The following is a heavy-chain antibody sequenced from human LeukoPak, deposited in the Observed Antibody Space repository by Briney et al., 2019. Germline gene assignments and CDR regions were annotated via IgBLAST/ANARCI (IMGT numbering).Heavy chain of an antibody. Sequence: PSETLSLTCTVSGGSISSSSYYWGWIRQPPGKGLEWIGYIYHSGSTYYNPSLKSRVTISVDRSKNQFSLKLSSVTAADTAVYYCARSWGYDSSGYPYFDYWGQGTLVTVSS. J-gene: IGHJ4*02. V-gene: IGHV4-30-2*01. D-gene: IGHD3-22*01. CDR1: GGSISSSSYY. CDR2: IYHSGST. CDR3: ARSWGYDSSGYPYFDY.